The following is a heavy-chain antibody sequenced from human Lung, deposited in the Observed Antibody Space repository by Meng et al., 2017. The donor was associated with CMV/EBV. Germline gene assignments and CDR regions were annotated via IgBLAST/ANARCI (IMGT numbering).Heavy chain of an antibody. CDR2: ISSSGSTI. CDR1: GFTFSSYE. Sequence: GGSLRLXCAASGFTFSSYEMNWVRQAPGKGLEWVSYISSSGSTIYYADSVKGRFTISRDNAKNSLYLQMNSLRAEDTAVYYCAREKGDWFDPWGKGTLVNGSS. V-gene: IGHV3-48*03. J-gene: IGHJ5*02. CDR3: AREKGDWFDP.